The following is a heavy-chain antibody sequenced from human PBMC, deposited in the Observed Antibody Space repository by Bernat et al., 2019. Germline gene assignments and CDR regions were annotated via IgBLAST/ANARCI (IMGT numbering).Heavy chain of an antibody. J-gene: IGHJ5*01. D-gene: IGHD6-13*01. V-gene: IGHV5-51*01. CDR2: IYPGDSDT. CDR1: GYSFTSYW. CDR3: ANGRYSSSWDGWFDA. Sequence: EVQLVQSGAEVKKPGESLKISCKGSGYSFTSYWIGWVRQMPGKGLGWMGIIYPGDSDTRYSSSFQRQVTASGSKSISTAYMEWSCPEASRTGEYGCANGRYSSSWDGWFDAWCGGALIRVSS.